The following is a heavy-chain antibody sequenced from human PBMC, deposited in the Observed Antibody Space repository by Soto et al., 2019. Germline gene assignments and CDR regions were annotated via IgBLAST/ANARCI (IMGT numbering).Heavy chain of an antibody. CDR3: ARDLWGYCGTDCYPLDV. J-gene: IGHJ6*02. CDR1: GGSISGYY. Sequence: PSETLSLTCTVSGGSISGYYWSWIRQPPGKGLEWIGYMYNTGSTIYNPSLKNRVTISVDTSKNQFSLKLNSVTAADTAVYYCARDLWGYCGTDCYPLDVWGQGTTVTVSS. CDR2: MYNTGST. V-gene: IGHV4-59*01. D-gene: IGHD2-21*02.